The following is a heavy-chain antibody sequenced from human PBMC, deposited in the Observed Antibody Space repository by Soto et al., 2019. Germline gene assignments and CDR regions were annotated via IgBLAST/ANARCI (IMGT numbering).Heavy chain of an antibody. CDR3: ARMGDFVDTAMVLNFDY. V-gene: IGHV3-53*01. CDR1: GFTVSSKY. CDR2: IYSDGST. Sequence: VGSLRLSCAASGFTVSSKYMSWVRQAPGKGLEWVSVIYSDGSTYYADSVKGRFTISRDNSKNTLYLQMNSLRAEDTAVYYCARMGDFVDTAMVLNFDYWGQGTLVTVSS. D-gene: IGHD5-18*01. J-gene: IGHJ4*02.